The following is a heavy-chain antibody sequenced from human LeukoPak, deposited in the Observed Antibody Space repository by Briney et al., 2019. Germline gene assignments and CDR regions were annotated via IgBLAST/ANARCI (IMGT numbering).Heavy chain of an antibody. CDR3: ARGLGIKSTYYFDY. V-gene: IGHV4-34*01. CDR1: GGSFSGYY. Sequence: SETLSLTCAVYGGSFSGYYWSWIRQPPGKGLEWIGEINHSGSTNYNPSLKSRVTISVDRSKNQFSLKLSSVTAADTAVYYCARGLGIKSTYYFDYWGQGTLVTVSS. J-gene: IGHJ4*02. CDR2: INHSGST. D-gene: IGHD7-27*01.